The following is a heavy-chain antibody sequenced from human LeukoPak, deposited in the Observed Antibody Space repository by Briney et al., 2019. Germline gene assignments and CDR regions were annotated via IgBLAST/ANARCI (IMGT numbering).Heavy chain of an antibody. J-gene: IGHJ4*02. CDR3: ARENWTNDF. D-gene: IGHD1/OR15-1a*01. CDR1: GFTFTTYY. Sequence: GGSLRLSCAASGFTFTTYYMSWVRQAPGKGLEWVANINQDGGTKYYVDSVKGRFTISRDNAINSVFLQMHSLRAEDTAVYYCARENWTNDFWGQGTLVTVSS. V-gene: IGHV3-7*01. CDR2: INQDGGTK.